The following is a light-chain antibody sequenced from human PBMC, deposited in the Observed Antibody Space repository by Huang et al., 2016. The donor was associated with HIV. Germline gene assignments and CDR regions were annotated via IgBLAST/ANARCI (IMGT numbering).Light chain of an antibody. V-gene: IGKV3-11*01. CDR3: LHRGTWPPYT. CDR2: YAS. Sequence: EFVLTQSPATLSLSPGERATLSCRARQDIRTYLAWYQQNPGKAPRLLIHYASKRATGIPARFSGSGSGTDFTLTISSLEPEDFAVYYCLHRGTWPPYTFGQGTKLEIK. CDR1: QDIRTY. J-gene: IGKJ2*01.